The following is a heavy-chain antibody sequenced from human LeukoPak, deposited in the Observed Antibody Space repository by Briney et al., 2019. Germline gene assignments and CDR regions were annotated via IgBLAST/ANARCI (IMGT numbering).Heavy chain of an antibody. CDR3: ARDQNKYDSSGYYYYQYGMDV. CDR2: IYYSGRT. J-gene: IGHJ6*02. V-gene: IGHV4-30-4*01. Sequence: PSETLSLTCTVSGGSISSGDYYWTWIRQTPGKGVEWIGYIYYSGRTHYNPSLKSRVSISVDTAKNQFSLNLSSVTAADTAVYYCARDQNKYDSSGYYYYQYGMDVWGQGTTVTVSS. CDR1: GGSISSGDYY. D-gene: IGHD3-22*01.